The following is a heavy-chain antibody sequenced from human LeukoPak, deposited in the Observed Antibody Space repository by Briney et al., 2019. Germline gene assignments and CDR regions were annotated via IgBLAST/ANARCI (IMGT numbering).Heavy chain of an antibody. CDR2: IIPIFGTA. Sequence: SVKVSCKASGGTFSSYAISWVRQAPGQGPEWMGGIIPIFGTANYAQKFQGRVTITADESTSTAYMELSSLRSEDTAVYYCARSSADWNDRASYYYYGMDVWGQGTTVTVSS. CDR1: GGTFSSYA. CDR3: ARSSADWNDRASYYYYGMDV. V-gene: IGHV1-69*13. J-gene: IGHJ6*02. D-gene: IGHD1-1*01.